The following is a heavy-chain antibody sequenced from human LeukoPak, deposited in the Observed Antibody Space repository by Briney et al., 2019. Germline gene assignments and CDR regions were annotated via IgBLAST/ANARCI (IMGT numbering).Heavy chain of an antibody. CDR2: ISSSSSYI. CDR1: GFTFSSYS. Sequence: AGGSLRLSCAASGFTFSSYSMNWVRQAPGKGLEWVSSISSSSSYIYYADSVKGRFTISRDNAKNSLYLQMNSLRAEDTAVYYCARSPSTYIRYHGMDVWGQGTTVTVSS. CDR3: ARSPSTYIRYHGMDV. J-gene: IGHJ6*02. V-gene: IGHV3-21*01.